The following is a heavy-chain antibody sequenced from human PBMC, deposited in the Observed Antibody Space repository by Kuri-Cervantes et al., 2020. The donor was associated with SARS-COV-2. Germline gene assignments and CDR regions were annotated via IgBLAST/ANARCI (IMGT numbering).Heavy chain of an antibody. CDR2: IYSGGST. J-gene: IGHJ4*01. CDR1: WFTVSSNY. V-gene: IGHV3-53*01. Sequence: GGSLRLSCAASWFTVSSNYMSWVRQAPGKGLEWVSVIYSGGSTDYADSVKGRFTISRDNSKNTLYLQMNSLRAEDTAVYSCANPITMVRGVIMGLDYWGQGTLVTVSS. CDR3: ANPITMVRGVIMGLDY. D-gene: IGHD3-10*01.